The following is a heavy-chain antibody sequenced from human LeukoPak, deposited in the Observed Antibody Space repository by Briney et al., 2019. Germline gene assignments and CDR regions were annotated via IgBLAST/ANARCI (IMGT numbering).Heavy chain of an antibody. Sequence: GGSLRLSCAASGFTFSSYAMTWVRQAPGKGLEWVSAISTSGGDTLYADSVRGRLTISRDNSKNTLYLQMSSLRDEDTAIYYCTRGGNYGPRDSWGQGTLVTVSS. CDR3: TRGGNYGPRDS. D-gene: IGHD1-7*01. V-gene: IGHV3-23*01. CDR1: GFTFSSYA. CDR2: ISTSGGDT. J-gene: IGHJ4*02.